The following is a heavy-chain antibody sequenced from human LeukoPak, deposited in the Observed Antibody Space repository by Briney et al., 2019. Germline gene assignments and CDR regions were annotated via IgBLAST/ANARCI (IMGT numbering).Heavy chain of an antibody. Sequence: KPSETLSLTCAVSGGSISSGDYPWSWIRQPPGKGLEWIGYIFHTGHTSYNPPLKSRVTISVDMSKNQIALKLSSVTAADTAVYYCLKISDYYYYMDVWGKGTTVTVSS. V-gene: IGHV4-30-2*01. CDR2: IFHTGHT. CDR3: LKISDYYYYMDV. J-gene: IGHJ6*03. CDR1: GGSISSGDYP.